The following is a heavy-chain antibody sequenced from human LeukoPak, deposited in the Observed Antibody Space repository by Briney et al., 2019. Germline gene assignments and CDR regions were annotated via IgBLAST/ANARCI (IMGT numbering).Heavy chain of an antibody. CDR2: INHSGST. V-gene: IGHV4-39*07. J-gene: IGHJ6*03. Sequence: SETLSLTCTVSGGSISSSSYYWGWIRQPPGKGLEWIGEINHSGSTNYNPSLKSRVTISVDTSKNQFSLKLSSVTAADTAVYYCARLYSGSYYYYYYYMDVWGKGTTVTISS. CDR3: ARLYSGSYYYYYYYMDV. CDR1: GGSISSSSYY. D-gene: IGHD1-26*01.